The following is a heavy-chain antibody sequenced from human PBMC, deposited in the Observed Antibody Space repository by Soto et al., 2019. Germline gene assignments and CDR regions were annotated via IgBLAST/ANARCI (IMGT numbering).Heavy chain of an antibody. CDR2: INGAGSST. V-gene: IGHV3-74*01. Sequence: GGSLRLSCAASGITFSSNCMHLVRQAPGKGLVWVSRINGAGSSTNYADSVKGRFTISRDNAKNTLYLQMNSLRAEDTAVYYCASNVAGTYPDKYWGQGTLVTVSS. CDR1: GITFSSNC. CDR3: ASNVAGTYPDKY. J-gene: IGHJ4*02. D-gene: IGHD6-19*01.